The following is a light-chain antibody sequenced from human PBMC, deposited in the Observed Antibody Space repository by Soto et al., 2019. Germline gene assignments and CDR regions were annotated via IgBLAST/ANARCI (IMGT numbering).Light chain of an antibody. CDR3: QQYSNGPPWT. Sequence: EIVLTQSPGTLSLSPGERATLSCRASQSVSNNYLAWYQQKPGQAPRLLIYGASTRATGITARFSGSGSGTEFTLTISSLQSEDFAVYYCQQYSNGPPWTFGQGTQGGYQ. CDR1: QSVSNN. CDR2: GAS. J-gene: IGKJ1*01. V-gene: IGKV3-15*01.